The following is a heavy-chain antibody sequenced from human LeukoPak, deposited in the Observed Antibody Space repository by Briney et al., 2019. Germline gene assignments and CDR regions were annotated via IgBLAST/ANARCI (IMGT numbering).Heavy chain of an antibody. D-gene: IGHD3-10*01. CDR3: APYYGSGSYYPQYYMDV. J-gene: IGHJ6*02. V-gene: IGHV3-23*01. CDR1: GFTFSSYA. Sequence: GGSLGLSCAASGFTFSSYAMSWVRQAPGKGLEWVSAISGSGGSTYYADPVKGRFTISRDNSKNTLYLQMNSLRAEDTAVYYCAPYYGSGSYYPQYYMDVWGQGTTVTVSS. CDR2: ISGSGGST.